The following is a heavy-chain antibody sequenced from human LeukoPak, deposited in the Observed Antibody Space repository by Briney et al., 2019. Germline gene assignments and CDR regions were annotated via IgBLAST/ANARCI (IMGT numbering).Heavy chain of an antibody. CDR1: GYTFTGYY. Sequence: ASVKASCKASGYTFTGYYLHWVRQAPGQGLEWMGRINPDSGSTNYAQKFQGRVTMTRDTSISTAYMELNRLTSDDTAVYYCARACSGGSCYSDNWLDPWGQGTLVTVSS. V-gene: IGHV1-2*06. D-gene: IGHD2-15*01. J-gene: IGHJ5*02. CDR3: ARACSGGSCYSDNWLDP. CDR2: INPDSGST.